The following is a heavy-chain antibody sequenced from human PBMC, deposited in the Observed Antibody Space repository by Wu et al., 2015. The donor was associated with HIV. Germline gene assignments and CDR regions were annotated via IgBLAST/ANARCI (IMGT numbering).Heavy chain of an antibody. V-gene: IGHV1-69*05. J-gene: IGHJ6*03. CDR3: ARGRGSNYYMDV. Sequence: QVQLVQSGAEVKKPGSSVKVSCKASGGTLSRYAINWVRQAPGQGLEWMGRIIPIFGTANYAQKFQGRVTMTRDTSINTAHMELSRLTSDDTAVYYCARGRGSNYYMDVWGKGTTVTVSS. CDR2: IIPIFGTA. CDR1: GGTLSRYA. D-gene: IGHD3-10*01.